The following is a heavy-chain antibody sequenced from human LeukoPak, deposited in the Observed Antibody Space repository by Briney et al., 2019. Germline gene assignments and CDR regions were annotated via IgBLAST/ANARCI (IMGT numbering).Heavy chain of an antibody. CDR1: GFTFSDYY. J-gene: IGHJ5*02. V-gene: IGHV3-11*03. Sequence: GSLRLSCAASGFTFSDYYMSWIRQAPGKGLGWVSYISSSSSYTNYADSVKGRFTISRDNAKNSLYLQMNSLRAEDTAVYYCARRGEVVTAIWNWFDPWGQGTLVTVSS. CDR2: ISSSSSYT. D-gene: IGHD2-21*02. CDR3: ARRGEVVTAIWNWFDP.